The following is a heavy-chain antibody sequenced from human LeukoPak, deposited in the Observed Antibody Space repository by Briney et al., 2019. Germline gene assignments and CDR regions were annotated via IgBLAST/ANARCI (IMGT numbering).Heavy chain of an antibody. CDR2: IHPGNSET. D-gene: IGHD3-22*01. Sequence: GESLKTSCKTSGYSFANYWIGWGRQMPGKALEWMGIIHPGNSETRYTPSFQGQVTFSADTSISTAYLHWSNLKASDTAIFYCARLDSGGYYFVHSWGQGTLVTVSS. CDR3: ARLDSGGYYFVHS. V-gene: IGHV5-51*01. J-gene: IGHJ4*02. CDR1: GYSFANYW.